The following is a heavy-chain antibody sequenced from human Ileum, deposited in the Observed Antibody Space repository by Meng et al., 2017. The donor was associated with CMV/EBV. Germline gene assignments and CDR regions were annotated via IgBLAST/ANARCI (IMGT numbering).Heavy chain of an antibody. Sequence: GESLKISCAASGFTFSSYWVHWVRQAPGKGLVWVSRINSDGSSTSYADSVKGRFTISRDNAKNTLYLQMNSLRAEDTAVYYCAKAKLGSFGMLNLLPPVFFDSWGQGTLVTVSS. V-gene: IGHV3-74*01. CDR2: INSDGSST. CDR1: GFTFSSYW. D-gene: IGHD3-3*01. CDR3: AKAKLGSFGMLNLLPPVFFDS. J-gene: IGHJ4*02.